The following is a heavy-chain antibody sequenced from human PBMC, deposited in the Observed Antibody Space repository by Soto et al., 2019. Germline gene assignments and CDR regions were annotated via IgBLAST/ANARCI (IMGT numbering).Heavy chain of an antibody. Sequence: QVQLQQWGAGLLKPSETLSLTCAVYGGSFSGYYWSWIRQPPGKGLEWIGYIYYSGSTYYNPSLKSRVTISVDTSKSQFSLKLSSVTAADTAVYYCARDGQRGIDYWGQGTLVTVSS. CDR3: ARDGQRGIDY. V-gene: IGHV4-34*01. CDR2: IYYSGST. J-gene: IGHJ4*02. CDR1: GGSFSGYY. D-gene: IGHD3-10*01.